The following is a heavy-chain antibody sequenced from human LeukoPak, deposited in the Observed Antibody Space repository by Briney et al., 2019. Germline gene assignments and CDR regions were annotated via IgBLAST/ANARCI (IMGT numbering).Heavy chain of an antibody. Sequence: GGSLRLSCAASGLNVSSSYMSWVRQAPGKGLEWVANIKQDGSEKNYVDSVKGRFTISRDNAENSLFLQMNSLRVEDTAVYYCAREWQGGIAAAGTRIEGDYWGQGTLVAVSS. CDR3: AREWQGGIAAAGTRIEGDY. V-gene: IGHV3-7*01. CDR2: IKQDGSEK. CDR1: GLNVSSSY. D-gene: IGHD6-13*01. J-gene: IGHJ4*02.